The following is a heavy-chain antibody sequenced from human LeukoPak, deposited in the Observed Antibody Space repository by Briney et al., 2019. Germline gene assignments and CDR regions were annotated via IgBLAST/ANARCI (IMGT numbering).Heavy chain of an antibody. CDR2: INPDGSRT. CDR1: GFSFSSYA. Sequence: GGSLRLSCAASGFSFSSYAMHWVRQAPGKGLVWVSRINPDGSRTNYADSVKGRFTISRDNAKNSLYLQMNSLRAEDTAVYYCAKENEYDSSGFGYFDYWGQGTLVTVSS. J-gene: IGHJ4*02. D-gene: IGHD3-22*01. V-gene: IGHV3-74*01. CDR3: AKENEYDSSGFGYFDY.